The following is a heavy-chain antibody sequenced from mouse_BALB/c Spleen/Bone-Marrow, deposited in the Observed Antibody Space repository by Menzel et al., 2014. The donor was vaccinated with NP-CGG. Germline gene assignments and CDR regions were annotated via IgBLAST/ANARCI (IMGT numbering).Heavy chain of an antibody. Sequence: EVKLVESGGGLVKSGGSLKLSCAASGFSFXSYGMSWVRQTPEKRLEWVATISGGGSYTFYPDSVKGRFTISRDNAKNNLYLQLSSLRSEDTALYYCARHAYYDQTEVSFVYWGQGTPVTVSA. CDR2: ISGGGSYT. J-gene: IGHJ3*01. D-gene: IGHD2-4*01. CDR3: ARHAYYDQTEVSFVY. V-gene: IGHV5-9-2*01. CDR1: GFSFXSYG.